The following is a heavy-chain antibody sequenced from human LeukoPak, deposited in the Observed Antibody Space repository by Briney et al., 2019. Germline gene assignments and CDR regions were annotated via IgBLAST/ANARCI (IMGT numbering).Heavy chain of an antibody. CDR2: ISKNSDDI. Sequence: PGGSLRLSCVASGFTFSIYSMNWVRQAPGKGLEWVSYISKNSDDIYNADSVRGRFTIYRDNAKNSLYLQMNSLRAEDTAVYYCARVRPGYYCDYWGQGSLVTVSS. CDR1: GFTFSIYS. V-gene: IGHV3-21*05. J-gene: IGHJ4*02. CDR3: ARVRPGYYCDY.